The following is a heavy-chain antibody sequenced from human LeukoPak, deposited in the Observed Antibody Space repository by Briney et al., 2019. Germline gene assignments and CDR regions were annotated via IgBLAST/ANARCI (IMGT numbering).Heavy chain of an antibody. Sequence: PSETLSLTCAVYGGSLSDYYWSWIRQPPGKGLEWIGEINHSGSTNYNPSLKSRVTISVDTSKNQFSLKLSSVTAADTAVCYCARGGGAFDYWGQGTLVTVSS. CDR1: GGSLSDYY. D-gene: IGHD2-21*01. V-gene: IGHV4-34*01. J-gene: IGHJ4*02. CDR3: ARGGGAFDY. CDR2: INHSGST.